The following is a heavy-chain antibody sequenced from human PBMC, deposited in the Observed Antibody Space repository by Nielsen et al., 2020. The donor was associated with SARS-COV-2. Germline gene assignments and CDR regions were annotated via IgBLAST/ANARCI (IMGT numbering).Heavy chain of an antibody. Sequence: GESLKISCAASGFTFSSYSMNWVRQAPGKGLEWVSSISSSSSYIYYADSVKGRFTISRDNAKNSLYLQMNSLRAEDTAVYYCASDYDYVWGSYHALDPWGQGTLVTVSS. CDR3: ASDYDYVWGSYHALDP. V-gene: IGHV3-21*01. J-gene: IGHJ5*02. CDR1: GFTFSSYS. D-gene: IGHD3-16*02. CDR2: ISSSSSYI.